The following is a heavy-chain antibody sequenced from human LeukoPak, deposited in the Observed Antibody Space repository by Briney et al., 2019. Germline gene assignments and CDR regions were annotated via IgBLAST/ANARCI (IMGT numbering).Heavy chain of an antibody. J-gene: IGHJ4*02. V-gene: IGHV3-7*01. CDR3: ARWDIRGTAHQLDY. CDR1: GFTFSSYA. D-gene: IGHD5-12*01. Sequence: GGSLRLSCAASGFTFSSYAMSWVRQAPGKGLEWVANINQDGSAKYYVDSVKGRFTISRDNARNSMYLQMNSLRAEDTAVYYCARWDIRGTAHQLDYWGQGTLVTVSS. CDR2: INQDGSAK.